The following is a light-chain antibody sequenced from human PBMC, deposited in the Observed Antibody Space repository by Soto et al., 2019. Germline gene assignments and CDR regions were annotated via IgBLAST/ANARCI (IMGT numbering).Light chain of an antibody. J-gene: IGKJ1*01. Sequence: DIQMTQSPTSLSASVGDRVTITCRASQTISNHLNWYQQKPGKAPKLLIYTASSLQSGVPSRFSGSGSGTDFTLTISSLQPEDFATYYCHQTYSTQWTLGQRTKVEVK. CDR1: QTISNH. CDR3: HQTYSTQWT. V-gene: IGKV1-39*01. CDR2: TAS.